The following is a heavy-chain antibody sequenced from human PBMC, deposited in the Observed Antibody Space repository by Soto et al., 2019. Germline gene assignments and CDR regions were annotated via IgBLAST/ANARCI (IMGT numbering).Heavy chain of an antibody. Sequence: QITLKESGPTLVKPTQTLTLTCTFSGFSLSTSGVGVGWIRQPPGKALEWLALIYWDDDKRYSTSLKSRLTITKDTSKNQVVLTMTNMDPVDTATYYCAHSNKYYDILTGPEFAYWRQGTLVTVSS. D-gene: IGHD3-9*01. CDR2: IYWDDDK. V-gene: IGHV2-5*02. CDR1: GFSLSTSGVG. CDR3: AHSNKYYDILTGPEFAY. J-gene: IGHJ4*02.